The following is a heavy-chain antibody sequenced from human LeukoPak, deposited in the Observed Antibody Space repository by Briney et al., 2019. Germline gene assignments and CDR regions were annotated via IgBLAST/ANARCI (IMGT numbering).Heavy chain of an antibody. V-gene: IGHV1-69*04. CDR1: GGTFSTYA. J-gene: IGHJ6*03. Sequence: SVKVSCKASGGTFSTYAISWVRQAPGQGLEWMGRIIPILGIANYAQKFQGRVTITADKSTSTAYMELSSLRSEDTAVYYCARDLRAPGNYDYYMDVWGKGTTVTVSS. CDR2: IIPILGIA. CDR3: ARDLRAPGNYDYYMDV.